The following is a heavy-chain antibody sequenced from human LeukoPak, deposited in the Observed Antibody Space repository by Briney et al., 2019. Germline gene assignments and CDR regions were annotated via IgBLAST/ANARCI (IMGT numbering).Heavy chain of an antibody. J-gene: IGHJ6*03. CDR2: IYSGGTT. CDR1: GFTVSGNY. Sequence: GGSLRLSCAVSGFTVSGNYMSWVRQAPGKGLEWVSLIYSGGTTYYADSVKGRFTISRDNSKNTLYLQMNSLRAEDTAVYYCARGGSGSGYHYYYYYMDVWGKGTTVTISS. CDR3: ARGGSGSGYHYYYYYMDV. V-gene: IGHV3-53*01. D-gene: IGHD3-22*01.